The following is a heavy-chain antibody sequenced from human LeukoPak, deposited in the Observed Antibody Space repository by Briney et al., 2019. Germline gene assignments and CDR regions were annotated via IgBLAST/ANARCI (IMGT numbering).Heavy chain of an antibody. CDR2: IFYTGST. CDR1: GGSVNSDNYY. D-gene: IGHD6-25*01. CDR3: ARDVGFD. J-gene: IGHJ4*02. V-gene: IGHV4-61*01. Sequence: SETLSLTCTVSGGSVNSDNYYCSWIRQPPGRGLEWIGYIFYTGSTNYNPSLKSRVTISVDTSKNQFSLKVSSVTAADTAVYYCARDVGFDWGQGTLVTVSS.